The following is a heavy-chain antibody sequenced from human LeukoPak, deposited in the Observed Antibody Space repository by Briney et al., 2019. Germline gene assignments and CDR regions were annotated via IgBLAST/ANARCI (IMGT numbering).Heavy chain of an antibody. CDR1: GYTFTGYY. CDR2: INPNSGGT. Sequence: ASVKVSCKASGYTFTGYYMHWVRQAPGQGLEWMGWINPNSGGTSYAQKFQGRVTMTRDTSTSTVYMELSSLRSEDTAVYYCARALERIAARPPDYWGQGTLVTVSS. V-gene: IGHV1-2*02. D-gene: IGHD6-6*01. J-gene: IGHJ4*02. CDR3: ARALERIAARPPDY.